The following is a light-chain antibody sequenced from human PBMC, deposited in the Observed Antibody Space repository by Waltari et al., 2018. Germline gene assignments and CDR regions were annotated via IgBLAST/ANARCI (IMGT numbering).Light chain of an antibody. Sequence: SVLTQPPSTSGTPGQRVTTSCSGSTSNIGTNTLTWYQLLPGTHPKTVIFANSHRPSGVPYLFSASKSGTSASLVISGLQSEDEADYFCATWDDSLSGRVFGGGTKVTVL. CDR2: ANS. CDR3: ATWDDSLSGRV. V-gene: IGLV1-44*01. J-gene: IGLJ3*02. CDR1: TSNIGTNT.